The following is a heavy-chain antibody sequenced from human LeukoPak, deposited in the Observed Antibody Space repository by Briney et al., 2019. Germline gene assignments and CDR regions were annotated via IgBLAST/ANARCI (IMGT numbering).Heavy chain of an antibody. CDR2: VHYSGST. CDR1: GGSISSSS. Sequence: SETLSPTCTVSGGSISSSSWSWIRQPPGKGLEWIGSVHYSGSTSYNPSLQSRVTMSVDTSKNQFSLKLTSVTATDTAVYYCARVAYGDYDDYWGQGTLVTVSS. J-gene: IGHJ4*02. D-gene: IGHD4-17*01. V-gene: IGHV4-59*01. CDR3: ARVAYGDYDDY.